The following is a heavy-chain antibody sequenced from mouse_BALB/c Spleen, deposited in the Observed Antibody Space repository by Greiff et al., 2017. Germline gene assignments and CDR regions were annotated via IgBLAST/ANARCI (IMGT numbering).Heavy chain of an antibody. V-gene: IGHV5-17*02. Sequence: VESGGGLVQPGGSRKLSCAASGFTFSSFGMHWVRQAPEKGLEWVAYISSGSSTIYYADTVKGRFTISRDNPKNTLFLQMTSLRSEDTAMYYCARGNGNYEDAMDYWGQGTSVTVSS. J-gene: IGHJ4*01. CDR3: ARGNGNYEDAMDY. CDR1: GFTFSSFG. CDR2: ISSGSSTI. D-gene: IGHD2-1*01.